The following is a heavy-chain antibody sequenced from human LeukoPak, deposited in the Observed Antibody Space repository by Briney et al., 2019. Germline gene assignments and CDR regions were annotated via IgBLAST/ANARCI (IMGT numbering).Heavy chain of an antibody. J-gene: IGHJ4*02. D-gene: IGHD3-22*01. V-gene: IGHV4-39*01. CDR3: ARQGSYYYDSSGYYAKGYFDY. CDR2: IYYSGST. Sequence: SETLSLTCTVSGGSISSSSYYWGWIRQPPGKGLEWIGSIYYSGSTYYNPSLKSRVTISVDTSKNRFSLKLSSVTAADTAVYYCARQGSYYYDSSGYYAKGYFDYWGQGTLVTVSS. CDR1: GGSISSSSYY.